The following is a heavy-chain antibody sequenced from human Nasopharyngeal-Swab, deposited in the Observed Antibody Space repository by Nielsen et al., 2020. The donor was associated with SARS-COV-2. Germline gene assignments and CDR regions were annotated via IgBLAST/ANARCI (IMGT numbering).Heavy chain of an antibody. D-gene: IGHD1-20*01. CDR2: INHSGST. J-gene: IGHJ6*03. CDR3: ARDKGRITGRMVYSYYYMDV. CDR1: GGSISSSSYY. Sequence: SETLSLTCTVSGGSISSSSYYWGWIRQPPGKGLEWIGEINHSGSTNYNPSLKSRVTISVDTSKNQFSLKLSSVTAADTAVYYCARDKGRITGRMVYSYYYMDVWGKGTTVTVSS. V-gene: IGHV4-39*07.